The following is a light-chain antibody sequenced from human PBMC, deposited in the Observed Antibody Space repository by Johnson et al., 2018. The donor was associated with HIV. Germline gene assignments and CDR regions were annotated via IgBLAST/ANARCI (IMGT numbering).Light chain of an antibody. CDR2: ENN. CDR3: GTWDNSLSTGAV. CDR1: SSNIGNNY. J-gene: IGLJ1*01. V-gene: IGLV1-51*02. Sequence: QSVLTQPPSVSAAPGQKVTISCSGSSSNIGNNYVSWYQQLPGTAPKLLIYENNMRPSGFPDRFSGSKSGTSATLGIAGLQTGDEADYYCGTWDNSLSTGAVFGTGTKVTVL.